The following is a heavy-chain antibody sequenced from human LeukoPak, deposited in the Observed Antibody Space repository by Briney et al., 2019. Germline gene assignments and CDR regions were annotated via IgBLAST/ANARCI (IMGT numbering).Heavy chain of an antibody. CDR2: IYYSGST. CDR1: GGSISSYY. D-gene: IGHD2-21*02. J-gene: IGHJ3*02. Sequence: SETLSLTCTVSGGSISSYYWSWIRQPPGKGLEWIGYIYYSGSTNHNPSLKSRVTISVDTSKNQFSLKLSSVTAADTAVYYCARGAVVTVSGAFDIWGQGTSVTVSS. V-gene: IGHV4-59*01. CDR3: ARGAVVTVSGAFDI.